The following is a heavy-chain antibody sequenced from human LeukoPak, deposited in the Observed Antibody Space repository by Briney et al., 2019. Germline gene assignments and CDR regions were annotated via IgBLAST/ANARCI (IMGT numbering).Heavy chain of an antibody. D-gene: IGHD3-10*01. Sequence: PGGSLRLSCAASGFTFSSYEMNWVRQAPGKGLEWVSYISSSGSTIYYADSVKGRFTISRDNAKNSLYLQMNSLRAEDTAVYYCARDSKAMVRGVMWQGDPWGQGTLVTVSS. CDR2: ISSSGSTI. J-gene: IGHJ5*02. CDR1: GFTFSSYE. CDR3: ARDSKAMVRGVMWQGDP. V-gene: IGHV3-48*03.